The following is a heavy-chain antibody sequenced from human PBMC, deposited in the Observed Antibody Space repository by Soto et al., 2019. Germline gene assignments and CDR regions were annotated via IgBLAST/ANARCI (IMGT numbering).Heavy chain of an antibody. Sequence: GASVKVSCKASGYTFTSYAMHWVRQAPGQRLEWMGWINAGNGNTKYSQKFQGRVTITRDTSASTAYMELSSLRSEDTAVYYCARDSRITMVRGVIIGFDPWGQGTLVTVSS. J-gene: IGHJ5*02. CDR3: ARDSRITMVRGVIIGFDP. V-gene: IGHV1-3*01. CDR2: INAGNGNT. CDR1: GYTFTSYA. D-gene: IGHD3-10*01.